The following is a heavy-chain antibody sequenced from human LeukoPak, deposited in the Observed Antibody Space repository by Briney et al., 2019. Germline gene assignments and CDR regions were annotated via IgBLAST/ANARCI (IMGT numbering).Heavy chain of an antibody. CDR1: GFTFSSYW. Sequence: GGSLRLSCAASGFTFSSYWMSWVRQVPGKGLEWVANIKQDGSEKYYVDSVKGRFTISRDNAKNSLYLQMNSPRAEDTAVYYCARQGRPYYYGSGSYYRGAFYYYYGMDVWGQGTTVTVSS. D-gene: IGHD3-10*01. CDR3: ARQGRPYYYGSGSYYRGAFYYYYGMDV. CDR2: IKQDGSEK. J-gene: IGHJ6*02. V-gene: IGHV3-7*01.